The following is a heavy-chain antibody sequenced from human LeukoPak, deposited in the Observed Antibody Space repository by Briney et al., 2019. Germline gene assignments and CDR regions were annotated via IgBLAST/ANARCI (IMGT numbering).Heavy chain of an antibody. CDR3: ARLGSYHDF. J-gene: IGHJ4*02. CDR2: IFTSGST. Sequence: SETLSLTCTVSGDSISTYYWSWIRQPAGKGLEWIGRIFTSGSTNYNPSLKSRVTMSLDTSKNQFSLKLTSVTAADTAVYFCARLGSYHDFWGQGALVTVSS. V-gene: IGHV4-4*07. D-gene: IGHD1-26*01. CDR1: GDSISTYY.